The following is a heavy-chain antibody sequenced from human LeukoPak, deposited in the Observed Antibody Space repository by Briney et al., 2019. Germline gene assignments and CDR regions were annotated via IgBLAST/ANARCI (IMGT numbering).Heavy chain of an antibody. CDR3: ARNIAVAGPPTLIDY. V-gene: IGHV4-38-2*02. CDR1: GYSISSGYY. CDR2: IYHSGST. Sequence: PSETLSLTCTVSGYSISSGYYWGWIRQPPGKGLEWIGSIYHSGSTYYNPPLKSRVTISVDTSKNQFSLKLSSVTAADTAVYYCARNIAVAGPPTLIDYWGQGTLVTVSS. J-gene: IGHJ4*02. D-gene: IGHD6-19*01.